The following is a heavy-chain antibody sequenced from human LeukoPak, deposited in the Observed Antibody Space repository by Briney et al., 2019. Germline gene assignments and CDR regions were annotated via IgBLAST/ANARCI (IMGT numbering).Heavy chain of an antibody. D-gene: IGHD3-10*01. CDR1: GGSISSSNW. Sequence: SETLSLTCTVSGGSISSSNWWSWVRQPPGKGLEWIGEIYHSGSTNYNPSLKSRVTISVDKSKNQFSLKLSSVTAADTAVYYCARGLSMVRGVTPRGYYYYYYMDVWGKGTTVTVSS. J-gene: IGHJ6*03. CDR3: ARGLSMVRGVTPRGYYYYYYMDV. V-gene: IGHV4-4*02. CDR2: IYHSGST.